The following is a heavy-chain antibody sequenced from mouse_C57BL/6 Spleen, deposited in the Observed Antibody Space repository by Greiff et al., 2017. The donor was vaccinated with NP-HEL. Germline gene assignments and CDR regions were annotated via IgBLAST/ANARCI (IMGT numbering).Heavy chain of an antibody. V-gene: IGHV1-82*01. CDR1: GYAFSSSW. Sequence: VKLMESGPELVKPGASVKISCKASGYAFSSSWMNWVKQRPGKGLEWIGRIYPGDGDTNYNGKFKGKATLTADKSSSTAYMQLSSLTSEDSAVYFCARSVGNYYGSSNENYAMDYWGQGTSVTVSS. J-gene: IGHJ4*01. CDR3: ARSVGNYYGSSNENYAMDY. D-gene: IGHD1-1*01. CDR2: IYPGDGDT.